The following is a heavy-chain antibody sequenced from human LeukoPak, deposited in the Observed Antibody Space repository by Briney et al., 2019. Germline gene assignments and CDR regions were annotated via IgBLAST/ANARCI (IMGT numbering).Heavy chain of an antibody. CDR1: GYTFTSYD. CDR3: ARDGGVIASGWFDP. Sequence: ASVKVSCKASGYTFTSYDINWVRQAPGQGLEWMGWMNPNSGNTGYAQKFQGRVTITADESTSTAYMELSSLRSEDTAVYYCARDGGVIASGWFDPWGQGTLVTVSS. V-gene: IGHV1-8*03. CDR2: MNPNSGNT. D-gene: IGHD3-16*02. J-gene: IGHJ5*02.